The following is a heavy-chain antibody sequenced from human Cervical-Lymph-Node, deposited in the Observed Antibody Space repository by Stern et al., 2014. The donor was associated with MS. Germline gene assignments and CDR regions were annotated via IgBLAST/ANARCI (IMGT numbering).Heavy chain of an antibody. CDR2: ILYSGST. D-gene: IGHD3-16*02. CDR1: GGSISSGGYY. J-gene: IGHJ4*02. CDR3: AKYRVFGGVIVVDY. Sequence: QLQLQESGPGLVKPSQTLSLTCTVSGGSISSGGYYWSWIRQHPGKGLEWIGYILYSGSTSYNPSLKSRVTISLDTSKSQFSLKLSSVTAADTAVYYCAKYRVFGGVIVVDYWGQGTLVTVSS. V-gene: IGHV4-31*03.